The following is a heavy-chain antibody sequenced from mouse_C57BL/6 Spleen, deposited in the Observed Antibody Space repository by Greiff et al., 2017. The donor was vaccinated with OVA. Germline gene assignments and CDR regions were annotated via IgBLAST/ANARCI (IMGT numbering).Heavy chain of an antibody. CDR1: GYTFTSYW. CDR3: ARRYDYDYFDY. J-gene: IGHJ2*01. D-gene: IGHD2-4*01. Sequence: QVQLQQSGAELAKPGASVKLSCKASGYTFTSYWMHWVKQRPGQGLEWIGEIDPSDSYTNYNQKFKGKSTLTVDKSSSTAYMQLSSLTSEDSAVYYCARRYDYDYFDYWGQGTTLTVSS. V-gene: IGHV1-69*01. CDR2: IDPSDSYT.